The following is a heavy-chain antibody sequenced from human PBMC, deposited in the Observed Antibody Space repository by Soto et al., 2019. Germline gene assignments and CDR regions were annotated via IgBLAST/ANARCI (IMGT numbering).Heavy chain of an antibody. Sequence: QVQLVESGGGVVQPGRSLRLSCAASGFTFSSYGMHWVRQAPGKGLEWVGVIWYDGSNKYYADSVKGRFTISRDNSKNTLYLQMNSLRAEDTAVYYCARDRSEDDAFDIWGQGTMVTVSS. V-gene: IGHV3-33*01. J-gene: IGHJ3*02. CDR3: ARDRSEDDAFDI. CDR1: GFTFSSYG. CDR2: IWYDGSNK.